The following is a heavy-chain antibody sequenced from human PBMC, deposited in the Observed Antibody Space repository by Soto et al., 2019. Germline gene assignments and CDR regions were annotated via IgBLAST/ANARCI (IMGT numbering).Heavy chain of an antibody. CDR2: IYYSGST. CDR1: GGSISSGGYY. Sequence: QVQLQESGPGLVKPSHTLSLTCTVSGGSISSGGYYWSWIRQHPGKGLEWIGYIYYSGSTYYNPSLKSRVTISVDTSKNQFSLKLSSVTAADTAVYYCVNSGYDLRDAFDIWGQGTMVTVSS. J-gene: IGHJ3*02. D-gene: IGHD5-12*01. V-gene: IGHV4-31*03. CDR3: VNSGYDLRDAFDI.